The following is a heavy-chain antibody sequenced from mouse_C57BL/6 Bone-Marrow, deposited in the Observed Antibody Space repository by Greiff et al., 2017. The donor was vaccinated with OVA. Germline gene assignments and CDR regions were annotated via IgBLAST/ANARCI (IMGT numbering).Heavy chain of an antibody. D-gene: IGHD4-1*01. CDR3: ARCGTIDY. CDR1: GYTFTSYW. CDR2: IDPSDSYT. Sequence: QVQLQQPGAELVKPGASVKLSCKASGYTFTSYWMQWVKQRPGQGLEWIGEIDPSDSYTNYNQKFKGKATLTVDTSSSTAYMQLSSLTSEDSAVYYCARCGTIDYWGQGTTLTVSS. V-gene: IGHV1-50*01. J-gene: IGHJ2*01.